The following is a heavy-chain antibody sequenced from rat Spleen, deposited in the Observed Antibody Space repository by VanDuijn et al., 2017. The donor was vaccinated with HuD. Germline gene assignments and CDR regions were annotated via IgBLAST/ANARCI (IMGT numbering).Heavy chain of an antibody. CDR2: ISPSGGST. D-gene: IGHD1-2*01. Sequence: EVQLVESGGGLVQPGRSLKLSCAASGFTFSNYGMHWIRQAPTKGLEWVASISPSGGSTYYRDSVKGRFTISRDNAKSTLYLQMDSLRSEDTATYYCATEEQLRGWFAYWGQGTLVTVSS. CDR3: ATEEQLRGWFAY. CDR1: GFTFSNYG. J-gene: IGHJ3*01. V-gene: IGHV5-19*01.